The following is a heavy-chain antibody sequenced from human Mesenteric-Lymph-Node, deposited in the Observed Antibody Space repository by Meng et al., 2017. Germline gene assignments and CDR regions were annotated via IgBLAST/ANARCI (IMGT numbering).Heavy chain of an antibody. D-gene: IGHD5-12*01. CDR2: IRSKANSYAT. CDR1: GFTFSGSA. Sequence: GESLKISCAASGFTFSGSAMHWVRQASGKGLEWVGRIRSKANSYATAYAASVKGRFTISRDDSKNPAYLQMNSLKTEDTAVYYCTRLVVATSGRWGQGPLVTFTS. V-gene: IGHV3-73*01. CDR3: TRLVVATSGR. J-gene: IGHJ4*02.